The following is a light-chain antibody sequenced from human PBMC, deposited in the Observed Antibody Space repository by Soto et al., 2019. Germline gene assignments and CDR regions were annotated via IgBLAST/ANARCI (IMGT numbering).Light chain of an antibody. CDR3: QQYNNWPET. CDR1: QSVTSN. V-gene: IGKV3-15*01. Sequence: EIVMTQSPATLSVSPGERATLSCRASQSVTSNLAWYQQKPGQAPRLLMYGVSTRATGIPARFGGSGSATEFTLTISSLQSEDFAVYYCQQYNNWPETFGQGTKLEIK. J-gene: IGKJ2*01. CDR2: GVS.